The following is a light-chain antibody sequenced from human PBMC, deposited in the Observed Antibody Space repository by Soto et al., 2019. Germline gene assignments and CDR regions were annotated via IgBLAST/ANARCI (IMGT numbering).Light chain of an antibody. CDR2: DAS. Sequence: DLQLTQSPSFLSASVGDRFTITCQSSQDIATYLNWYQQKPGKAPNLLIYDASNLETGVPSRFSGGGSGTHFTFTISNLQPDDIATYYCQQYDNLPPTWTFGQGTKV. V-gene: IGKV1-33*01. J-gene: IGKJ1*01. CDR1: QDIATY. CDR3: QQYDNLPPTWT.